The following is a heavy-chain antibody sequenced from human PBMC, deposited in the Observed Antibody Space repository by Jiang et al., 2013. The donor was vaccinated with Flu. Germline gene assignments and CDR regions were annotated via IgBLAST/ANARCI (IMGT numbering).Heavy chain of an antibody. D-gene: IGHD6-19*01. J-gene: IGHJ4*02. CDR2: INPSGGST. CDR3: ARGTHNTRVAGNFDY. Sequence: TFSSYYMHWVRQAPGQGLEWMGIINPSGGSTSYAQKFQGRVSMTRDTSTSTVYMELSSLRSEDTAVYYCARGTHNTRVAGNFDYWGQGTLVTVSS. V-gene: IGHV1-46*01. CDR1: TFSSYY.